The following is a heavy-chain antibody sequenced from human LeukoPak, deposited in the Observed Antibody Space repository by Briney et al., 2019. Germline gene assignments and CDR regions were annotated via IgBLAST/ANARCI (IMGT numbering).Heavy chain of an antibody. CDR2: IYSGGST. CDR3: AKDYDSGRIGSFDI. Sequence: GGSLRLSCAASGFTVSTKYMSWVRQAPGKGLEWVSVIYSGGSTYYADSVKGRFTISRDNSKNTLYLQMNSLRAEDTAVYYCAKDYDSGRIGSFDIWGQGTMVTVSS. V-gene: IGHV3-53*01. CDR1: GFTVSTKY. D-gene: IGHD3-22*01. J-gene: IGHJ3*02.